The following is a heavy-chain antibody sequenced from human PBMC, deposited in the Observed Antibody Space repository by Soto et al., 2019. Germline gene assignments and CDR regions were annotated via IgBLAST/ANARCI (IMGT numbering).Heavy chain of an antibody. J-gene: IGHJ2*01. CDR2: IHGGGGAT. CDR3: GRLEARLVECCYVDF. D-gene: IGHD2-21*01. V-gene: IGHV3-23*01. CDR1: GFTFSAYA. Sequence: EVQLLESGGGLVQPGGSLRLSCAASGFTFSAYAMGWVRQAPGKGLEWVSTIHGGGGATHYADSVKGRFTISRDDSKNRLYAQMNSLRAEDTGVYYCGRLEARLVECCYVDFWGGGTVVTVSS.